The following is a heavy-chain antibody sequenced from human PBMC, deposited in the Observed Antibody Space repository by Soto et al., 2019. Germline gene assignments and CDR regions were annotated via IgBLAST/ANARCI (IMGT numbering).Heavy chain of an antibody. Sequence: TLRLTCCGSGESIYSIDYVWACIGQPQGQDLGYIGYIYKSATTYYTPSFESRVAISVDTSKSHVSLNVTSVTAADTDVYCFVSGQYCLTGGFFPKSCHSWGQGALVTVSS. CDR1: GESIYSIDYV. CDR3: VSGQYCLTGGFFPKSCHS. V-gene: IGHV4-30-4*03. J-gene: IGHJ4*02. CDR2: IYKSATT. D-gene: IGHD7-27*01.